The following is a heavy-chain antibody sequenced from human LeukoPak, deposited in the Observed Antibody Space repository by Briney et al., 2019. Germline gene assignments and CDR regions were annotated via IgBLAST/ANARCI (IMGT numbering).Heavy chain of an antibody. Sequence: ASVKVSCKASGGNFRNYGFHWVRQAPGQGFEWMGWINPNSGGTNYAQKFQGWVTMTRDTSISTAYMELSRLRSDDTAVYYCARGGGTVVTPPGEGDYWGQGTLVTVSS. CDR3: ARGGGTVVTPPGEGDY. V-gene: IGHV1-2*04. J-gene: IGHJ4*02. CDR2: INPNSGGT. D-gene: IGHD4-23*01. CDR1: GGNFRNYG.